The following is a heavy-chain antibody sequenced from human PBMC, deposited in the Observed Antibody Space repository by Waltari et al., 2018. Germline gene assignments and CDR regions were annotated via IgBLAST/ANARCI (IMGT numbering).Heavy chain of an antibody. CDR2: VYYSGST. CDR3: ARHLGQWLVTGVDP. CDR1: GGSISSSSYY. V-gene: IGHV4-39*01. D-gene: IGHD6-19*01. Sequence: QLQLQESGPGLVQPSETLSLTCPVSGGSISSSSYYWAWIRQPPGKGREWIGSVYYSGSTYYNPSLKSRVTISVDTSKNQFSLKLSSVTAADTAVYYCARHLGQWLVTGVDPWGQGTLVTVSS. J-gene: IGHJ5*02.